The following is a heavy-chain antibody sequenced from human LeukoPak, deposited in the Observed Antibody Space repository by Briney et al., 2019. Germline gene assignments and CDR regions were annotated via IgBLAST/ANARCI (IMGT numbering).Heavy chain of an antibody. V-gene: IGHV4-34*01. CDR3: ARGLKGYYFWSGYYHNWFDP. CDR2: INHSGST. Sequence: PAETLSLTCAVYGGSFSGYYWSWIRQPPGKGLEWIGEINHSGSTNYNPSLKSRVTISVDTSKNQFSLKLSSVTAADTAVYYCARGLKGYYFWSGYYHNWFDPWGQGTLVTVSS. J-gene: IGHJ5*02. D-gene: IGHD3-3*01. CDR1: GGSFSGYY.